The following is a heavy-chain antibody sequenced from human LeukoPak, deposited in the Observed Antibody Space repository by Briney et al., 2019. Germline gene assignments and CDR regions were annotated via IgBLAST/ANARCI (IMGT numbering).Heavy chain of an antibody. CDR3: TTDHDILTGYCGY. D-gene: IGHD3-9*01. V-gene: IGHV3-15*01. J-gene: IGHJ4*02. CDR2: IKSKTDGGTT. Sequence: GGSLRLSCAAPGFTFSNYAMNWVRQAPGKGLEWVGRIKSKTDGGTTDYAAPVKGRFTISRDDSKNTLYLQMNSLKTEDTAVYYCTTDHDILTGYCGYWGQGTLVTVSS. CDR1: GFTFSNYA.